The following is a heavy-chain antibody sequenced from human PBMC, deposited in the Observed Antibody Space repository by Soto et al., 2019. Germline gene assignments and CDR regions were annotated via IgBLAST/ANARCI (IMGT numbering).Heavy chain of an antibody. CDR3: ARVPYGSGYGMDV. Sequence: EMPLVESGGGLVQPGGSLRLSCAASGFTFSNYYMNWVRQAPGKGLEWVSYISSRSSTIYYADSVKGRFTISRDDAKNSLYLQMNSLRAEDTAVYYCARVPYGSGYGMDVWGQGTTVTVSS. J-gene: IGHJ6*02. D-gene: IGHD3-10*01. CDR2: ISSRSSTI. CDR1: GFTFSNYY. V-gene: IGHV3-48*01.